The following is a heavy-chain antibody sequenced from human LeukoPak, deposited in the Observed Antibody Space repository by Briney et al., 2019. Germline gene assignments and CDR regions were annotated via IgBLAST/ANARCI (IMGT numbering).Heavy chain of an antibody. CDR2: IRYDGSNK. J-gene: IGHJ6*03. CDR1: EFPFSAYG. V-gene: IGHV3-30*02. D-gene: IGHD3-3*01. Sequence: GGSLRLSCAASEFPFSAYGMHWVRQAPGKGLEWVAFIRYDGSNKYSADSVKGRFTIARDNSKNTLYLQMNSLRAEDTAVYYCAKDAQYYDFWSGWNNTYYYYMDVWGKGTTVTVSS. CDR3: AKDAQYYDFWSGWNNTYYYYMDV.